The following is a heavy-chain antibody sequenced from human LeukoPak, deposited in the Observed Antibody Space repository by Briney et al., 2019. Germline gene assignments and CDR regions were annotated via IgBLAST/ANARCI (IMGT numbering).Heavy chain of an antibody. D-gene: IGHD1-1*01. CDR2: ISQDGTES. CDR3: ARDSTGTVFDL. V-gene: IGHV3-7*04. CDR1: GFTFSSYW. J-gene: IGHJ4*02. Sequence: PGGSLRLSCAASGFTFSSYWMQWVRQAPGKGLEWVAQISQDGTESYSVDSVRGRFTISRDNAKNSVYLQMNSLRPEDTAVYYCARDSTGTVFDLWGQGTLVTVSS.